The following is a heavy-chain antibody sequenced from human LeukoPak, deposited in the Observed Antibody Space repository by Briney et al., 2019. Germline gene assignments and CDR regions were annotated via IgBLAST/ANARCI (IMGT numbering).Heavy chain of an antibody. J-gene: IGHJ3*02. CDR3: ARLPQIWFGEPRGAFDI. D-gene: IGHD3-10*01. CDR2: IYPGDSDT. V-gene: IGHV5-51*01. Sequence: KGGESLKISCKGSGYSFTSYWIGWVRQMPGKGLEWMGIIYPGDSDTRYSPSFQGQVTISADKSISTAYLQWSSLKASDTAMYYCARLPQIWFGEPRGAFDIWGQGTMVTVSS. CDR1: GYSFTSYW.